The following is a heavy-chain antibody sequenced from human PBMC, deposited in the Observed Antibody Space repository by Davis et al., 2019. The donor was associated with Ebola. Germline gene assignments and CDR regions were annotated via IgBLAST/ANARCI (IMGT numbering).Heavy chain of an antibody. CDR3: ARDLTGAIVATITGGWFDP. J-gene: IGHJ5*02. D-gene: IGHD5-12*01. CDR2: IYTSGST. V-gene: IGHV4-4*07. Sequence: SETLSLTCTVSGGSISSYYWSWIRQPAGKGLEWIGRIYTSGSTNYNPSLKSRVTISVDTSKNQFSLKLSSVTAADTAVYYCARDLTGAIVATITGGWFDPWGQGTLVTVSS. CDR1: GGSISSYY.